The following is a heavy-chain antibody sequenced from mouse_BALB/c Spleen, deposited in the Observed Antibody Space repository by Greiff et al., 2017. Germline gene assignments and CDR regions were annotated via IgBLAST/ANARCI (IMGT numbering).Heavy chain of an antibody. CDR3: ARRSTMITTFAY. CDR2: IYPGGGYT. Sequence: VQLQQSGAELVRPGTSVKISCKASGYTFTNYWLGWVKQRPGHGLEWIGDIYPGGGYTNYNEKFKGKATLTADTSSSTAYMQLSSLTSEDSAVYFCARRSTMITTFAYWGEGTLVTVSA. CDR1: GYTFTNYW. V-gene: IGHV1-63*02. J-gene: IGHJ3*01. D-gene: IGHD2-4*01.